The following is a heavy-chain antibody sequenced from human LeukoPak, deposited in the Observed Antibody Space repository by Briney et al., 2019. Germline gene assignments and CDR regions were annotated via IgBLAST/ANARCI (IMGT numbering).Heavy chain of an antibody. V-gene: IGHV3-30*02. CDR1: GFTFSSYG. Sequence: GGSLRLSCAASGFTFSSYGMHWVRQAPGKGLEWVAVIRYDGSNKYYADSVKGRFTISRDNSKNTLYLQMNSLRAEDTAVYYCAKPRANYCSSTSCYADYWGQGTLVTVSS. CDR2: IRYDGSNK. D-gene: IGHD2-2*01. J-gene: IGHJ4*02. CDR3: AKPRANYCSSTSCYADY.